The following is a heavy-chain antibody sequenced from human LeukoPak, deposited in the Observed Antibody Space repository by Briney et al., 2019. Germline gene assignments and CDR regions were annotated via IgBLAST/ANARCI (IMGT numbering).Heavy chain of an antibody. J-gene: IGHJ5*02. CDR1: GFTFSSYA. V-gene: IGHV3-64*01. Sequence: GGSLRLSCAASGFTFSSYAMHWVRQAPGKGLEYVSAISSNGGSTYYANSVKGRFTISRDNSKNTLYLQMGSLRAEDMAVYYCARDAEEQQLVGNNWFDPWGQGTLVTVPS. D-gene: IGHD6-13*01. CDR2: ISSNGGST. CDR3: ARDAEEQQLVGNNWFDP.